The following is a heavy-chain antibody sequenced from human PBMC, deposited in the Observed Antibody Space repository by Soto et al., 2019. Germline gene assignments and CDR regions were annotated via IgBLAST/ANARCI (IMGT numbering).Heavy chain of an antibody. J-gene: IGHJ3*02. D-gene: IGHD3-22*01. V-gene: IGHV1-69*13. CDR1: GGTFSSYA. CDR2: IIPIFGTA. Sequence: SVKVSCKASGGTFSSYAISWVRQAPGQGLEWMGGIIPIFGTANYAQKFQGRVTITADESTSTAYMELSSLRSEDTAVYYCARASYYYDSSGYLLSDAFDIWGQGTMVTVSS. CDR3: ARASYYYDSSGYLLSDAFDI.